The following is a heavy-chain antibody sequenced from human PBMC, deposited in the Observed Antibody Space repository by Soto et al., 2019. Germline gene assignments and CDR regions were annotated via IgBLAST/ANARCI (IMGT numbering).Heavy chain of an antibody. CDR2: INPNSGGT. CDR1: GYTFTGYY. V-gene: IGHV1-2*02. Sequence: ASVKVSCKASGYTFTGYYMHWVRQAPGQGLEWMGWINPNSGGTNYAQKFQGRVTMTRDTSISTAYMELSRLRSDDTAVYYCARGVGNYYGSGSVRYYYYGMDVWGQGTTVTVSS. D-gene: IGHD3-10*01. CDR3: ARGVGNYYGSGSVRYYYYGMDV. J-gene: IGHJ6*02.